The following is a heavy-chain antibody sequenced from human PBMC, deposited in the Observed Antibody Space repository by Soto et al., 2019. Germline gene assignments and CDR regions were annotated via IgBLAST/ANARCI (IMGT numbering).Heavy chain of an antibody. J-gene: IGHJ6*02. CDR1: GFTFSTYA. CDR3: AKALSRNMIVVVIGYYGMDV. Sequence: GGSLRLSCAASGFTFSTYAMHWVRQAPGKGLEYVSAISGNGDTTYYADSVKGRFTISRDNSKNTLYLQMNSLRAEDTAVYYCAKALSRNMIVVVIGYYGMDVWGQGTTVTVSS. V-gene: IGHV3-64*04. D-gene: IGHD3-22*01. CDR2: ISGNGDTT.